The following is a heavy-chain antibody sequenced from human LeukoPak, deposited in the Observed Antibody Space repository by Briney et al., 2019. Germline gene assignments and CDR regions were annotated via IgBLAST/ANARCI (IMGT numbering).Heavy chain of an antibody. CDR2: INIDGSST. CDR1: GFTFSSYG. V-gene: IGHV3-74*01. D-gene: IGHD4-23*01. J-gene: IGHJ6*03. CDR3: ASRDYGGNYYYMDV. Sequence: GGSLRLSCAASGFTFSSYGMHWVRQTPGKGLVWVSRINIDGSSTSYADSVKGQFTISRDNAKNTLYLQMSSLRAEDTAVYYCASRDYGGNYYYMDVWGKGTTVTVSS.